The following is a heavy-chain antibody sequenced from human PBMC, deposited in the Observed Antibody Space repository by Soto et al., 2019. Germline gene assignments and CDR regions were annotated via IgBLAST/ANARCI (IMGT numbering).Heavy chain of an antibody. Sequence: GASVKVSCKASGYTLTSYGISWLRQAPGQGLEWMGWISANNGNTNYAQKLQGRVTMTTDTSTNTAYMELRSLRSDDTAVYYCARPLQQLAPNFDYWGQGTLVTVSS. D-gene: IGHD6-13*01. J-gene: IGHJ4*02. V-gene: IGHV1-18*01. CDR3: ARPLQQLAPNFDY. CDR1: GYTLTSYG. CDR2: ISANNGNT.